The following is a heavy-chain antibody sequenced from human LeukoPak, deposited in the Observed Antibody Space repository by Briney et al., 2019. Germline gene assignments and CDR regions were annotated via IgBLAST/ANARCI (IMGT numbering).Heavy chain of an antibody. CDR3: AREGYSYNWFDP. V-gene: IGHV1-69*04. D-gene: IGHD2-21*01. Sequence: SVKVSCKASGGTFSSYAISWVRQAPGQGLEWMGRIIPILGITNYAQKFQGRVTIIADKSTSTAYMELSSLRSEDTAVYYCAREGYSYNWFDPWGQGTLVTVSS. CDR2: IIPILGIT. CDR1: GGTFSSYA. J-gene: IGHJ5*02.